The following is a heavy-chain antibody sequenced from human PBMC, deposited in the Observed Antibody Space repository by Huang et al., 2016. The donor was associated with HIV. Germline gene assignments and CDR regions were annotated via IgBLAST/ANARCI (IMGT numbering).Heavy chain of an antibody. Sequence: EVQLVESGGDLVQPGRSLRLSCAASGFTFDDYAMHWVRQAPGKGLEWVSGISWNSGSIGYADSVKGRFTISRDNAKNSLYLQMNSLRTEDTALYYCAKDIGIAVAGTMDYWGQGTLVTVSS. CDR2: ISWNSGSI. V-gene: IGHV3-9*01. CDR3: AKDIGIAVAGTMDY. J-gene: IGHJ4*02. D-gene: IGHD6-19*01. CDR1: GFTFDDYA.